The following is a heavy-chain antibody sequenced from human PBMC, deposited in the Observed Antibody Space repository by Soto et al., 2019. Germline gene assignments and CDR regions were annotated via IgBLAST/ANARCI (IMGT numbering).Heavy chain of an antibody. CDR3: ARDKSYQYSSGWGPWFDP. CDR1: GGTFSSYT. D-gene: IGHD6-19*01. J-gene: IGHJ5*02. V-gene: IGHV1-69*08. CDR2: IIPILGIA. Sequence: QVQLLQSGAEVKKPGSSVNVSCKASGGTFSSYTISWVRQAPGQGLEWMGRIIPILGIANYAQKFHGRVTITADKSTSTAYMELGSLRSEDTAVYYCARDKSYQYSSGWGPWFDPWGQGTLVTVSS.